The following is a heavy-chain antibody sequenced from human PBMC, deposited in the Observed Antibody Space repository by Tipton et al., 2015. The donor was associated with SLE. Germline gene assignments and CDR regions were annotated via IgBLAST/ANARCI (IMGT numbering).Heavy chain of an antibody. V-gene: IGHV3-48*03. J-gene: IGHJ4*02. CDR3: ARDSTVTTTKYYFDY. D-gene: IGHD4-11*01. CDR1: GFTFSSYE. Sequence: SLRLSCAASGFTFSSYEMNWVRQAPGKGLEWVSYISSSGSTIYYADSVKGRFTISRDNAKKSLYLQMDSLRAEDTALYYCARDSTVTTTKYYFDYWGQGTLVTVSS. CDR2: ISSSGSTI.